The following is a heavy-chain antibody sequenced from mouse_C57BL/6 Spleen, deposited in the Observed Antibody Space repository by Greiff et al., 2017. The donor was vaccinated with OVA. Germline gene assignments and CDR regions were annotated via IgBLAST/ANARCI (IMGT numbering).Heavy chain of an antibody. CDR3: TSRATTVPLRDYAMDY. D-gene: IGHD1-1*01. V-gene: IGHV1-5*01. CDR1: GYTFTSYW. Sequence: EVQLQQSGPVLARPGASVKMSCKTSGYTFTSYWMHWVKQRPGQGLEWIGALYPGNSDTSYNQKFKGKAKLTAVTAASTAYMELSSLTNEDSAVYSGTSRATTVPLRDYAMDYWGQGTSVTVSS. CDR2: LYPGNSDT. J-gene: IGHJ4*01.